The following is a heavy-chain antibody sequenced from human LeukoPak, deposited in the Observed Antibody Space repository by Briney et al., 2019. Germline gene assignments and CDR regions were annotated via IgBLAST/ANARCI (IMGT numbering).Heavy chain of an antibody. CDR3: ARGSSGWYGTQFDY. V-gene: IGHV3-48*04. CDR1: GFTFSSYS. CDR2: ISSSSSTI. J-gene: IGHJ4*02. Sequence: GGSLRLSCAASGFTFSSYSMNWVRQAPGKGLEWVSYISSSSSTIYYADSVKGRFTISRDNAKNSLYLQMNSLRAEDTAVYYCARGSSGWYGTQFDYWGQGTLVTVSS. D-gene: IGHD6-19*01.